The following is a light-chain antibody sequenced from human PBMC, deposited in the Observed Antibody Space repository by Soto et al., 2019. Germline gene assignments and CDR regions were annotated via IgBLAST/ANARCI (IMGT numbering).Light chain of an antibody. CDR1: SSDVGAYDA. V-gene: IGLV2-14*01. J-gene: IGLJ1*01. CDR2: EVS. CDR3: SSYTSISTLYV. Sequence: QSALAQPASVSGSPGQSITISCTGTSSDVGAYDAVSWYQQHPGKAPELMIYEVSHRPSGVSNRFSGSKSDNTASLTISGLQAEDEADYYCSSYTSISTLYVFGTGTKVTVL.